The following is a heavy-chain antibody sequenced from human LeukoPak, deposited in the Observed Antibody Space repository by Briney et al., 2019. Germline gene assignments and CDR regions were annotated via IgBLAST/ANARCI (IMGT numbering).Heavy chain of an antibody. CDR2: ISANGDST. CDR3: ARGFRGRYSSSSYYYYYGMDV. CDR1: GFTFSSYA. D-gene: IGHD6-6*01. J-gene: IGHJ6*02. V-gene: IGHV3-64*02. Sequence: GSLRLSCAASGFTFSSYAIHWVRQAPGKGLEYVSAISANGDSTYYADSVKGRFAISRDNSKNTLYLQMGSLRAEDMAVYYCARGFRGRYSSSSYYYYYGMDVWGQGTTVTVSS.